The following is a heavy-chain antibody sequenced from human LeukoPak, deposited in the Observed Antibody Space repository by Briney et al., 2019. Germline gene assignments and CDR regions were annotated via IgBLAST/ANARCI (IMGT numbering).Heavy chain of an antibody. CDR3: GRDRSGNSY. CDR1: GFTFSNYW. J-gene: IGHJ4*02. CDR2: IKQDGSEE. Sequence: PGGSLRLSCAASGFTFSNYWMSGVRQAPGKGREWVASIKQDGSEENYVDSVKGRFTISRGNDKNSLCVQMTSLKAEATAVSYGGRDRSGNSYWGQGALVTVSS. V-gene: IGHV3-7*01. D-gene: IGHD4-23*01.